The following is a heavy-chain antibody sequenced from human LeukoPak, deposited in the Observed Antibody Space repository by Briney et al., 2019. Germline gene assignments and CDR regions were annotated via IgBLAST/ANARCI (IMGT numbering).Heavy chain of an antibody. J-gene: IGHJ3*02. V-gene: IGHV4-39*07. D-gene: IGHD3-9*01. CDR1: GGSISSSSYY. CDR2: IYYSGST. CDR3: ARGAQYYDILKGAFDI. Sequence: SETLSLTCTVSGGSISSSSYYWGWIRQPPGKGLEWIGSIYYSGSTYYNPSLKSRVTISVDTSKNQFSLKLSSVTAADTAVYYCARGAQYYDILKGAFDIWGQGTMVTVSS.